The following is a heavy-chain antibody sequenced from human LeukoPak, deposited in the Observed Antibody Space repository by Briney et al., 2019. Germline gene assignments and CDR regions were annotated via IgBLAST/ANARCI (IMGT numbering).Heavy chain of an antibody. CDR1: GGSISSSSYY. CDR3: ARDVGSGRGNY. Sequence: SETLSLTCTVSGGSISSSSYYWGWLRQPPGKGLEWIGSIYYSGSTYYNPSLKSRVTISVDTSKNQFSLKLSSVTAADTAVYYCARDVGSGRGNYWGQGTLVTVSA. V-gene: IGHV4-39*07. J-gene: IGHJ4*02. D-gene: IGHD3-10*01. CDR2: IYYSGST.